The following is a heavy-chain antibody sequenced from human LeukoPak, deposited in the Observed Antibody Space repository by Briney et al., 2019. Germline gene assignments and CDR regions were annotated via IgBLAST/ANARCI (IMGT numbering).Heavy chain of an antibody. V-gene: IGHV5-51*01. CDR3: ARRGYSYGPDY. J-gene: IGHJ4*02. CDR2: IYPGDSDT. D-gene: IGHD5-18*01. Sequence: GESLKISCKGSGYNFSSYYIAWVRQMPGKGLEWMGIIYPGDSDTRYSPSFQGQVTISADKSISTAYLQWSSLKASDTAMYYCARRGYSYGPDYWGQGTLVTVSS. CDR1: GYNFSSYY.